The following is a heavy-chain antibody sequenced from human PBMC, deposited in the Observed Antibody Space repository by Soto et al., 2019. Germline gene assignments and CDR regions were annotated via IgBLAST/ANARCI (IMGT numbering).Heavy chain of an antibody. CDR2: IHHSGDT. D-gene: IGHD3-16*01. J-gene: IGHJ4*02. V-gene: IGHV4-4*02. Sequence: SETLSLTCVVSGDSITTSTSWWSWVRQPPGEGLEWIGEIHHSGDTNYDPSFESRATLSMDKPKNQFSLRLTSVTAADTAVYYCTRLEFGMFGAYWGQGSMVTVSS. CDR3: TRLEFGMFGAY. CDR1: GDSITTSTSW.